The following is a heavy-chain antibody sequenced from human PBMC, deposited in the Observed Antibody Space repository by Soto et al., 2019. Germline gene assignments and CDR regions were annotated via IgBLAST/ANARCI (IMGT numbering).Heavy chain of an antibody. CDR2: SL. D-gene: IGHD2-2*01. CDR1: GFSLSTGGRT. Sequence: QITLKESGPTLVKPTQTLTLTCTVSGFSLSTGGRTVGWIRQPPGKAPEWLALSLQYSPSLQSRLTFTKDTSKNQVFLTMTTMDPVDTATYYCTLRQDTSRGPIYWGQGSLFTFSS. J-gene: IGHJ4*02. V-gene: IGHV2-5*01. CDR3: TLRQDTSRGPIY.